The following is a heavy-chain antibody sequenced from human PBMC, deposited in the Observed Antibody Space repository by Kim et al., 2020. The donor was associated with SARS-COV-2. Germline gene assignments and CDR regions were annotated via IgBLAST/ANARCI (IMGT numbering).Heavy chain of an antibody. CDR2: ISSNGGST. D-gene: IGHD3-9*01. V-gene: IGHV3-64D*06. Sequence: GGSLRLSCSASGFTFSSYAMHWVRQAPGKGLEYVSAISSNGGSTYYADSVKGRFTISRDNSKNTLYLQMSSLRAEDTAVYYCVKGPGNGYYDILTGYPSPHWYFDLWGRGTLVTVSS. J-gene: IGHJ2*01. CDR1: GFTFSSYA. CDR3: VKGPGNGYYDILTGYPSPHWYFDL.